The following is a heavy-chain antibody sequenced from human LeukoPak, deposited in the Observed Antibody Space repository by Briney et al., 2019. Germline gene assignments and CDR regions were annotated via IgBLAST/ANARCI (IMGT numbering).Heavy chain of an antibody. Sequence: GGSLRLSCAASGFTFSSYRMSWVRQAPGKGLEWVANIKQDGSEKYYVDSVKGRFTISRDNAKNSLYLQMNSLRAEDTAVYYCARAPRSSGYGMDVWGQGTTVTVSS. D-gene: IGHD3-3*01. CDR3: ARAPRSSGYGMDV. CDR1: GFTFSSYR. J-gene: IGHJ6*02. CDR2: IKQDGSEK. V-gene: IGHV3-7*01.